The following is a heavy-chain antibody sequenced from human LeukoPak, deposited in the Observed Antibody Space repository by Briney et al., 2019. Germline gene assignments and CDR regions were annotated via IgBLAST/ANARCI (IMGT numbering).Heavy chain of an antibody. D-gene: IGHD3-22*01. CDR1: GFTFSSYG. V-gene: IGHV3-33*01. CDR3: ARENLIYDTGAFDI. CDR2: IWYDGSNK. Sequence: GRSLRLSCAASGFTFSSYGMHWVRQAPGKGLEWVAVIWYDGSNKYYADSVKGRFTISRDNSKNTLYLQMNSLRAEDTAVYYCARENLIYDTGAFDIWGQGTMVTVSS. J-gene: IGHJ3*02.